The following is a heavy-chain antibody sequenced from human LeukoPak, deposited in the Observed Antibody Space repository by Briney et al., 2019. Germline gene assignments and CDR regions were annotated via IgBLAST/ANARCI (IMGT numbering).Heavy chain of an antibody. CDR2: MNPNSGNT. Sequence: ASVKVSCKASGYTFTSYDINWVRQATGQGLEWVGWMNPNSGNTGYAQKFQGRVTITRNTSISTAYMELSSLRSEDTAVYYCARGPMVRGVNDYYMDVWGKGTTVTISS. CDR1: GYTFTSYD. CDR3: ARGPMVRGVNDYYMDV. D-gene: IGHD3-10*01. V-gene: IGHV1-8*01. J-gene: IGHJ6*03.